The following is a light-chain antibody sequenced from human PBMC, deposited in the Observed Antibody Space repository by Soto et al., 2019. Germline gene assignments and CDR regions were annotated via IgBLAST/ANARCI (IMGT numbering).Light chain of an antibody. V-gene: IGKV3-15*01. CDR2: GAS. CDR1: QSVSID. Sequence: EIVLTHSQDTLSVSPVERETLXWRASQSVSIDLAWYQQTPGQAPRLLIYGASTRATGVPPTFSGSASGTEFTLTISSLQSEDFTVYYCQQYNKWPLTFGQGTKVDI. CDR3: QQYNKWPLT. J-gene: IGKJ1*01.